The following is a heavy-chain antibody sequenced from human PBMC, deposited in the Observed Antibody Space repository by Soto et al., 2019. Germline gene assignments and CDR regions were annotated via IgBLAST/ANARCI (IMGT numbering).Heavy chain of an antibody. CDR1: GYTFTSHA. V-gene: IGHV1-3*01. CDR3: VRGNRDPQYYSENSDYYDAFDI. CDR2: INADNGNT. D-gene: IGHD3-22*01. J-gene: IGHJ3*02. Sequence: QVQFVQSGAEVKKPGASVKLSCKASGYTFTSHAMHWVRQAPGQSPEWMGWINADNGNTKFSQKFQGRVTITRDTSASTTYMELSSLRSEDTAVYYCVRGNRDPQYYSENSDYYDAFDIWGQGTMVTVSS.